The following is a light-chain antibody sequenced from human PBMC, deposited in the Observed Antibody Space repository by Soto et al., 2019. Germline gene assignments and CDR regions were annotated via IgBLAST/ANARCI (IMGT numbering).Light chain of an antibody. Sequence: QSVLTQPPSVSGAPGQRVTISCTGSSSNLGAGYDVHWYQLRPGTAPKFLIYGNSNRSSGVPDRFSGSKSGTSASLAITGLQAEDEADYYCQSYDSSLSGLNVFGTGTKLTVL. CDR3: QSYDSSLSGLNV. J-gene: IGLJ1*01. CDR1: SSNLGAGYD. CDR2: GNS. V-gene: IGLV1-40*01.